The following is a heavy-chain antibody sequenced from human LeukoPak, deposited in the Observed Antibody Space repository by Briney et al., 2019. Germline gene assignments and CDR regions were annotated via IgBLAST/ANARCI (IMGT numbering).Heavy chain of an antibody. D-gene: IGHD1-7*01. CDR1: GGSISSYY. CDR2: IYYSGST. J-gene: IGHJ4*02. Sequence: PSETLSLTCTVSGGSISSYYWSWSRQPPGKGLEWIGYIYYSGSTNYNPSLKSRVTISVDTSKNQFSLKLSSVTAADTAVYYCARGVVTGTQELWGQGTLVTVSS. CDR3: ARGVVTGTQEL. V-gene: IGHV4-59*01.